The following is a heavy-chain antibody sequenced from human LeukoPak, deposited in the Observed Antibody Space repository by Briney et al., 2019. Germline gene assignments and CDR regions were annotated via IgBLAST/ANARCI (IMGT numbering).Heavy chain of an antibody. D-gene: IGHD6-13*01. V-gene: IGHV4-39*07. CDR1: GDSISSGSYY. Sequence: SETLSLTCTVSGDSISSGSYYWGWIRQPPGKGLEWIASMYYSGSTYYNPSLKSRVTMSVDTSKNQFSLKLSSVTAADTAVYYCAREAAAGTFWFDPWGQGTLVTSPQ. CDR2: MYYSGST. J-gene: IGHJ5*02. CDR3: AREAAAGTFWFDP.